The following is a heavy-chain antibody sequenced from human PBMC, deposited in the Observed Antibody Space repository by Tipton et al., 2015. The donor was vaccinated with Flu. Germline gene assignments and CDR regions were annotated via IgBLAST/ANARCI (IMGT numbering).Heavy chain of an antibody. V-gene: IGHV3-23*04. J-gene: IGHJ3*01. CDR2: IGSDFNT. Sequence: VQLVQSGGVLIQPGGSLRLSCAASGFTFTNNAMGWVRQAPGEGLEWVSAIGSDFNTHYADSVKGRFTISRDNSKNTLYLQMNSLRAEDTAVYYCAKDILRWAFDFWGQGTMVTVSS. D-gene: IGHD3-3*01. CDR1: GFTFTNNA. CDR3: AKDILRWAFDF.